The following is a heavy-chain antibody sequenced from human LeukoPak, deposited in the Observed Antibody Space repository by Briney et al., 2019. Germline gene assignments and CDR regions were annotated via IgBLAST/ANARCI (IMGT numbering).Heavy chain of an antibody. CDR1: GFTFSSYA. D-gene: IGHD3-22*01. CDR2: ISGSGGST. V-gene: IGHV3-23*01. J-gene: IGHJ2*01. Sequence: PGGSLRLSCAASGFTFSSYAMSWVRQAPGKGLKWVSAISGSGGSTYYADSVKGRFTISRDNSKNTLYLQMNSLRAEDTAVYYCAKAPWAYYYDSSGYYPYWYSDLWGRGTLVTVSS. CDR3: AKAPWAYYYDSSGYYPYWYSDL.